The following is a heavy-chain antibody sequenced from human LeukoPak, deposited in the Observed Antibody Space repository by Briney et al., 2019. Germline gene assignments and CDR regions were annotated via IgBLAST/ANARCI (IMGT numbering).Heavy chain of an antibody. J-gene: IGHJ6*02. CDR1: GGSISSYY. D-gene: IGHD1-26*01. CDR3: ARTFSESYYYYGMDV. Sequence: SETLSLTCTVSGGSISSYYWSWIRQPPGKGLECIGYVYYSGRTNYNPSLKSRVTISVDTSKNQFSLKLSSVTAADTAVYYCARTFSESYYYYGMDVWGQGTTVTVSS. CDR2: VYYSGRT. V-gene: IGHV4-59*01.